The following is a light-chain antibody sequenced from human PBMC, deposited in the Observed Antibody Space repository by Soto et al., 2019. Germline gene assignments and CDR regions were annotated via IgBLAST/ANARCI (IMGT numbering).Light chain of an antibody. V-gene: IGKV3-20*01. CDR2: AAS. J-gene: IGKJ2*01. Sequence: ESVLTQSPGTLSLSPGERAALSCRASQSVSSSYLAWYQQKSGQAPRLLIYAASTRATGLPDRFSGSGSGTDFTLTISRLEPEDFAVYFCQLYGSSPPRYTFGQGTKLEIK. CDR1: QSVSSSY. CDR3: QLYGSSPPRYT.